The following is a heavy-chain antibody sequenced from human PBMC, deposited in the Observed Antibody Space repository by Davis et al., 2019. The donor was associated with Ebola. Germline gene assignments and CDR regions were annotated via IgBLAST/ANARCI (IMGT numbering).Heavy chain of an antibody. J-gene: IGHJ4*02. CDR2: ISSSSSYI. V-gene: IGHV3-21*01. Sequence: GESLKISCAASGFTFSSYSMNWVRQAPGKGLEWVSSISSSSSYIYYADSVKGRFTISRDNAKNSLYLQMNSLRAEDTAVYYCARSSGFRLTFDYWGQGTLVTVSS. CDR3: ARSSGFRLTFDY. CDR1: GFTFSSYS. D-gene: IGHD4/OR15-4a*01.